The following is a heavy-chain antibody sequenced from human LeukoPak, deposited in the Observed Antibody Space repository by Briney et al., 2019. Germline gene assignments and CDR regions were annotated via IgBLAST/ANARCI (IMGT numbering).Heavy chain of an antibody. CDR2: ISYDGSNK. J-gene: IGHJ4*02. D-gene: IGHD6-6*01. Sequence: GGSLRLSCAASGFTFSSYAMHWVRQAPGKGLEWVAVISYDGSNKYYADSVKGRFTISRDNSKNTLYLQMNSLRAEDTAVYYCARGSSSSKFDYWGQGTLVTVSS. CDR1: GFTFSSYA. V-gene: IGHV3-30-3*01. CDR3: ARGSSSSKFDY.